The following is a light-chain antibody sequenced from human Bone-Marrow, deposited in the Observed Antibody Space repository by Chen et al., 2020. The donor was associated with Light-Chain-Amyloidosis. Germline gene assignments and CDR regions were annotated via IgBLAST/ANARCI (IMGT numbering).Light chain of an antibody. CDR1: QRVLYRSNNKNY. CDR2: WAS. V-gene: IGKV4-1*01. CDR3: QQYYSTPPLT. J-gene: IGKJ4*01. Sequence: DIVMTQSPDSLAVSLGERATINCKSSQRVLYRSNNKNYLAWYQQKPGQPPKLLIYWASTRESGVPDRFSGSGSGTDFTLTISSLQAEDVAVYYCQQYYSTPPLTFGGGTKVEIK.